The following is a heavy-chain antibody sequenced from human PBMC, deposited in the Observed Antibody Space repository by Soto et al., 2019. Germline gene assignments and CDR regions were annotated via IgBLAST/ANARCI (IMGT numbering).Heavy chain of an antibody. D-gene: IGHD3-3*01. CDR1: GVSITSGDYY. Sequence: PSETLSLTCTVSGVSITSGDYYWNCIRQPPGKGLEWIGSIYYGGNTYYNPSLKSRVTISLDTSTNQFSLKLTSVTAADTAVYYCASFGVASMNWFDPWGQGTLVTVSS. V-gene: IGHV4-30-4*01. J-gene: IGHJ5*02. CDR3: ASFGVASMNWFDP. CDR2: IYYGGNT.